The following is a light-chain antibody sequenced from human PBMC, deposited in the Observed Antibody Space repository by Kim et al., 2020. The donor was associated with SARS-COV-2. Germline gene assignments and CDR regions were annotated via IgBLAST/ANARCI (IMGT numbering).Light chain of an antibody. CDR3: AAWDDSLSGWV. V-gene: IGLV1-47*01. J-gene: IGLJ3*02. Sequence: GQRDTITCSGSSSNIGSNYVYWYQQLPGTAPNLLIYRNNQRPSGVPDRFSGSKSGTSASLAISGLRSEDEADYYCAAWDDSLSGWVFGGGTQLTVL. CDR1: SSNIGSNY. CDR2: RNN.